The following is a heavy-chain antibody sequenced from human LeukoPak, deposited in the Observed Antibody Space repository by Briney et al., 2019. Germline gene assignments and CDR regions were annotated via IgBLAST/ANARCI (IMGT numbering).Heavy chain of an antibody. CDR3: AKVKFEVGATGALDY. J-gene: IGHJ4*02. D-gene: IGHD1-26*01. Sequence: PGGSLRLSCAASGFTVSSNYMSWVRQAPGKGLEWVSAISGSGGSTYYADSVKGRFTISRDNSKNTLYLQMNSLRAEDTAVYYCAKVKFEVGATGALDYWGQGTLVTVSS. CDR2: ISGSGGST. V-gene: IGHV3-23*01. CDR1: GFTVSSNY.